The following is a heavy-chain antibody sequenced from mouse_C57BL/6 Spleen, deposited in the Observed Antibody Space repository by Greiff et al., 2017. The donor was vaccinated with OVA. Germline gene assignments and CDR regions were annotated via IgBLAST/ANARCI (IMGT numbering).Heavy chain of an antibody. CDR1: GYSITSGYD. J-gene: IGHJ2*01. CDR3: ARARTGTGYFDY. D-gene: IGHD4-1*01. CDR2: ISYSGST. V-gene: IGHV3-1*01. Sequence: EVKLVESGPGMVKPSQSLSLTCTVTGYSITSGYDWHWIRHFPGNKLEWMGYISYSGSTNYNPSLKSRISITHDTSKNHFFLKLNSVTTEDTATYYCARARTGTGYFDYWGQGTTLTVSS.